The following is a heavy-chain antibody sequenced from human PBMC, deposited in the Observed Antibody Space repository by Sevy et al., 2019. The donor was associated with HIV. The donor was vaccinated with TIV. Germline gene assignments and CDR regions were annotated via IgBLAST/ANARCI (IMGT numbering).Heavy chain of an antibody. J-gene: IGHJ1*01. Sequence: GGSLRLSCAASGFTFSSYGMNWVRQAPGKGLEWVSYINSGSSTIYYADSVKGRFTISRDNAKNSLYLQMNSLRAEDTAVYYCAGALAGGYFQYWGQGTLVTVSS. CDR1: GFTFSSYG. CDR2: INSGSSTI. D-gene: IGHD3-10*01. V-gene: IGHV3-48*01. CDR3: AGALAGGYFQY.